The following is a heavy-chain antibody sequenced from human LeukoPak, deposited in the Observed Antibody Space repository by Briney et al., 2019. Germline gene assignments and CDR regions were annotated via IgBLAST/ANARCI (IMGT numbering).Heavy chain of an antibody. CDR1: GYTFTGYY. V-gene: IGHV1-2*02. CDR2: ISPNSDDT. J-gene: IGHJ4*02. Sequence: ASVKVSCKASGYTFTGYYLHWVRQAPGQGLEWMGWISPNSDDTNYAQKFRGRVNMTRDASISTAYMELSRLRSDDTAIYYCARGGFDYWGQGTLVTVSS. CDR3: ARGGFDY.